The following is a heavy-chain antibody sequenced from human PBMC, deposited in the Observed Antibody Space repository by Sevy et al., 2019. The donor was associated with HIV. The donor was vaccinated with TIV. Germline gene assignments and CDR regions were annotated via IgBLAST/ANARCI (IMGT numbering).Heavy chain of an antibody. CDR3: AMRPPYCNNGVCYGHGMDV. CDR1: GGSFSGYY. D-gene: IGHD2-8*01. J-gene: IGHJ6*02. CDR2: INHSGST. V-gene: IGHV4-34*01. Sequence: SETLSLTCAVYGGSFSGYYWSWIRQPPGKGLEWIGEINHSGSTNYNPSLKSRVTISVDTSKNQFSLKLSSVTAADTAVYYCAMRPPYCNNGVCYGHGMDVWGQGTTVTVSS.